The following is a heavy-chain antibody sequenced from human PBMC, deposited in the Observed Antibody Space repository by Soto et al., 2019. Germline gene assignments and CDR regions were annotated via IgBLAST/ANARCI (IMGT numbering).Heavy chain of an antibody. D-gene: IGHD5-18*01. Sequence: PSETLSLTCTVSGASISSGGYYWGWIRQHPGKGLEWIGYIYYSGSTYYNPSLKSRVAISVDTSKNQFSLKLTSVTAADTAVYYCARASNKRGYSYGPDYWGQGTLVTVSS. V-gene: IGHV4-31*03. CDR3: ARASNKRGYSYGPDY. CDR2: IYYSGST. J-gene: IGHJ4*02. CDR1: GASISSGGYY.